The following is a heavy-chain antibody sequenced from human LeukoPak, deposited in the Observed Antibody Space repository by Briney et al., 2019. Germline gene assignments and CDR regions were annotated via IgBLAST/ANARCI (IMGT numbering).Heavy chain of an antibody. J-gene: IGHJ4*02. Sequence: PGGSLRLSCAASGFTFSTFWMHWVRQAPGKGLVWLSRISGDGTNTSYADSVKGRFSISRDNAKNTVYLQMNNLRVKDTALYYCQAEYSRSSLDYWGQGTLVTVSS. CDR3: QAEYSRSSLDY. CDR1: GFTFSTFW. CDR2: ISGDGTNT. V-gene: IGHV3-74*01. D-gene: IGHD1-14*01.